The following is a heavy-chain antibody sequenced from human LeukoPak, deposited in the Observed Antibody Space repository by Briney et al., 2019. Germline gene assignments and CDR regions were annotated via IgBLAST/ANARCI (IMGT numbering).Heavy chain of an antibody. D-gene: IGHD3-10*01. J-gene: IGHJ4*02. Sequence: PGGSLRLSCVPPRFTLSSYSMSSGRQAPGKGLEWVSPISSSSSYIYYADSVKGRFTISRDNAKNSLYLQMNSLRDEETAVYYCASRPGSGNYPYYFDYWGQGTLVTVSS. V-gene: IGHV3-21*01. CDR1: RFTLSSYS. CDR2: ISSSSSYI. CDR3: ASRPGSGNYPYYFDY.